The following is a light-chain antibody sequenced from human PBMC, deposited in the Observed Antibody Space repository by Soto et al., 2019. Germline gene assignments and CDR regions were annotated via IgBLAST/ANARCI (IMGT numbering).Light chain of an antibody. Sequence: DIQMTQSPSTLSASVGDRVTITCRASQSISSWLAWYQQKPGKAPKLLIYDASSLESGVPSRFSGSGSGTEFTLTISSLQPDDFATYDGQQYNSYPWTFGQGTKVDI. CDR3: QQYNSYPWT. CDR1: QSISSW. CDR2: DAS. V-gene: IGKV1-5*01. J-gene: IGKJ1*01.